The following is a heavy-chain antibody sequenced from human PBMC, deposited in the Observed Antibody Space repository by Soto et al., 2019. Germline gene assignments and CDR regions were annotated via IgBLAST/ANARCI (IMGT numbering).Heavy chain of an antibody. CDR3: VRDLGRYFRSGYMDL. CDR1: GFAFNTYS. CDR2: INEDSTYI. D-gene: IGHD3-9*01. J-gene: IGHJ6*03. Sequence: GGSLRLSCTASGFAFNTYSMNWVRQAPGKGLEWVSSINEDSTYIYYADSLRGRITISRDNAKDSLFLQMNSLRPDGTAVYYCVRDLGRYFRSGYMDLWGDGATVTVSS. V-gene: IGHV3-21*01.